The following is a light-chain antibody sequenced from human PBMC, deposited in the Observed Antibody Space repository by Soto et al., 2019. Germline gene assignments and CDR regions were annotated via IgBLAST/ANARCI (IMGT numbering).Light chain of an antibody. CDR1: RSDIGGYKY. CDR2: EVS. CDR3: LSYADTAYV. Sequence: QSVLTQPASVSGSPGQSITISCTGTRSDIGGYKYVSWYQQYPGKAPKLIIYEVSERPSGVPDRFSGSKSGNTAFLTVSGLQAEDEADYYCLSYADTAYVFGTGTKLTVL. V-gene: IGLV2-8*01. J-gene: IGLJ1*01.